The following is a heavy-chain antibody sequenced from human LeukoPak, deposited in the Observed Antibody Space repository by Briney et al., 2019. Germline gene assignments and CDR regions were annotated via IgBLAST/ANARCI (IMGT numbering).Heavy chain of an antibody. V-gene: IGHV4-59*01. Sequence: SETLSLTCTVSGSSISSYYWSWIRQPPGKGLEWIGYIYYSGSTNYNPSLKSRVTISVDTSKNQFSLKLSSVTAADTAVYYCARGNGHFDYWGQGTLVTVSS. CDR1: GSSISSYY. J-gene: IGHJ4*02. CDR2: IYYSGST. D-gene: IGHD2-8*01. CDR3: ARGNGHFDY.